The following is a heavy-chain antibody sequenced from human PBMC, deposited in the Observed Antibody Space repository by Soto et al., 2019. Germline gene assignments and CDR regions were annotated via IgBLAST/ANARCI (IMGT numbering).Heavy chain of an antibody. CDR3: ARTSLDLGYCSGGSCYPGRTWYFDL. V-gene: IGHV4-39*01. D-gene: IGHD2-15*01. Sequence: QLQLQESGPGLVKPSETLSLTCTVSGGSISSSSYYWGWIRQPPGKGLEWIGSIYYSGSTYYNPSLKRRATLSVDTSKNQFSLKLSSVTAADTAVYYCARTSLDLGYCSGGSCYPGRTWYFDLWGRGTLVTVSS. CDR1: GGSISSSSYY. CDR2: IYYSGST. J-gene: IGHJ2*01.